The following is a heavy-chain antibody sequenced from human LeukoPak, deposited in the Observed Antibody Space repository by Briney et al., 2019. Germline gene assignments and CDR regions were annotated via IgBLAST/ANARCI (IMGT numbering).Heavy chain of an antibody. CDR2: INPNSGGT. CDR1: GYTFTGYY. CDR3: ARDLVHDSSGYYYGPLDY. D-gene: IGHD3-22*01. Sequence: ASVKVSCKASGYTFTGYYMHWVRQAPGQGLEWMGWINPNSGGTNYAQKFQGRVTMTRDTSISTAYMELSRLRSDDTAVYYCARDLVHDSSGYYYGPLDYWGQGTLVTVSS. J-gene: IGHJ4*02. V-gene: IGHV1-2*02.